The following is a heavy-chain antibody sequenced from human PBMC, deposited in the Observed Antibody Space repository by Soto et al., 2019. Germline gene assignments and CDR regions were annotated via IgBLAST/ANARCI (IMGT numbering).Heavy chain of an antibody. CDR2: ISGTGVST. J-gene: IGHJ5*02. CDR3: AISITVYQPPTYT. D-gene: IGHD2-2*02. Sequence: EVQLLESGGGLVQPGGSLRLSCTASGFSFASYAMTWVRQAPGKGPEWVSTISGTGVSTYYVDSVNGRFTISRDNSKNTLYLQMNSLRAEDTALYYCAISITVYQPPTYTWGQGTLVTVSS. V-gene: IGHV3-23*01. CDR1: GFSFASYA.